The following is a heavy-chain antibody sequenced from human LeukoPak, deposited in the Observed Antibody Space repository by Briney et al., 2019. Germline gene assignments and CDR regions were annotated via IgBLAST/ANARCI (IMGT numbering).Heavy chain of an antibody. J-gene: IGHJ6*03. D-gene: IGHD3-3*01. V-gene: IGHV1-3*01. CDR1: GYTFTSHA. CDR2: INAGNGNT. CDR3: ARAKRFLEYYYYMDV. Sequence: ASVKVSCKASGYTFTSHALHWVRQAPGQRLEWMGWINAGNGNTKYSQKFQGRVTITADESTSTAYMELSSLRSEDTAVYYCARAKRFLEYYYYMDVWGKGTTVTVSS.